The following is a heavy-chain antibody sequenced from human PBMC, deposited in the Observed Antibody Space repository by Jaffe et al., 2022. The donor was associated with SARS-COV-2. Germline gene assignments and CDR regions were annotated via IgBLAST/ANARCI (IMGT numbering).Heavy chain of an antibody. Sequence: EVQLLESGGGLVQPGGSLRLSCAASGFTFTTYAMSWVRQAPGKGLEWVSAISGSGLGTYYADSVKGRFTISRDNSKNTLYLQMSSLRADDTAIYYCAKDAHCSSTSCYGSYHYYGMDVWGQGTTVTVSS. D-gene: IGHD2-2*01. CDR2: ISGSGLGT. CDR3: AKDAHCSSTSCYGSYHYYGMDV. J-gene: IGHJ6*02. CDR1: GFTFTTYA. V-gene: IGHV3-23*01.